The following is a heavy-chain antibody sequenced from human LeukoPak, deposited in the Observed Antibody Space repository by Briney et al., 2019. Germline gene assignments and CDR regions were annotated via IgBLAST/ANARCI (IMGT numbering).Heavy chain of an antibody. CDR3: VRVSNYYDSSGLIFDAFDI. CDR2: ISSSSSYI. J-gene: IGHJ3*02. V-gene: IGHV3-21*01. D-gene: IGHD3-22*01. CDR1: GFTFSSYS. Sequence: GGSLRLSCAAPGFTFSSYSMNWVRQAPGKGLEWVSSISSSSSYIYYADSVKGRFTISRDNAKNSLYLQMNSLRAEDTAVYYCVRVSNYYDSSGLIFDAFDIWGQGTMVTVSS.